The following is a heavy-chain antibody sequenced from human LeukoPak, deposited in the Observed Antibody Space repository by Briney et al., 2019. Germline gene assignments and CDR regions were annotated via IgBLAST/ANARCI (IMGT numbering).Heavy chain of an antibody. J-gene: IGHJ4*02. D-gene: IGHD7-27*01. Sequence: PGGSLRLSCAASGFTFSSYWMHWVRQAPGKGLVWVSRINSDGSSTSYADSVKGRFTISRDNAKSTLYLQMNSLRAEDTAVYYCARVYDVNWGGFDYWDQGTLVTVSS. CDR3: ARVYDVNWGGFDY. V-gene: IGHV3-74*01. CDR1: GFTFSSYW. CDR2: INSDGSST.